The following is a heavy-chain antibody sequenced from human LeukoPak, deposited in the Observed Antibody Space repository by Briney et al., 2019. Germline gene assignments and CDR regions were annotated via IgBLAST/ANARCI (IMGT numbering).Heavy chain of an antibody. CDR3: AKDFSSGYYYLFDY. CDR1: GFTFSSYA. D-gene: IGHD3-22*01. V-gene: IGHV3-30*04. J-gene: IGHJ4*02. Sequence: GGSLRLSCAASGFTFSSYAMHWVRQAPGKGLEWVAVISYDGSNKYYADSVKGRFTISRDNSKNTLYLQMNSLRAEDTAVYYCAKDFSSGYYYLFDYWGQGTLVTVSS. CDR2: ISYDGSNK.